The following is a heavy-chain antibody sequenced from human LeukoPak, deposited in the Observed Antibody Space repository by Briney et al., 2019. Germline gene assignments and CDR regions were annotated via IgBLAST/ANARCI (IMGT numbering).Heavy chain of an antibody. CDR1: GFTFSSYG. J-gene: IGHJ4*02. CDR3: AKVDSSSDSN. D-gene: IGHD6-6*01. Sequence: GGSLRLSCAASGFTFSSYGMHWVRQAPGKGLEWVAVISYDGSNKYYADSVKGRLTISRDNSKNTLYLQMNSLRAEDTAVYYCAKVDSSSDSNWGQGTLVTVSS. V-gene: IGHV3-30*18. CDR2: ISYDGSNK.